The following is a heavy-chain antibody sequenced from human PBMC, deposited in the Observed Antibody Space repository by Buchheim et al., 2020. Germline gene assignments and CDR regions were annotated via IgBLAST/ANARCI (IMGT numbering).Heavy chain of an antibody. J-gene: IGHJ4*02. CDR1: GITFSSSV. V-gene: IGHV3-23*01. Sequence: EVQLLESGGGLVQPGGSLRLSCAASGITFSSSVVSWVRQAPGRGLEWVSTISGSTGTTYYADSVKGRFTIARENSHNTLFLQVNSLRVEDTAIYYCVKSRIDYWSHYDYWGQGTL. D-gene: IGHD3-3*01. CDR2: ISGSTGTT. CDR3: VKSRIDYWSHYDY.